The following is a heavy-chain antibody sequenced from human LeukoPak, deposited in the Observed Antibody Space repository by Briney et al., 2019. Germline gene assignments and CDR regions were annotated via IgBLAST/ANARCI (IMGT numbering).Heavy chain of an antibody. J-gene: IGHJ3*02. CDR2: IYHSGST. CDR3: ATDHPVTMIVAHAFDI. V-gene: IGHV4-30-2*01. CDR1: GGSISSGGYS. Sequence: PSETLSLTCAVSGGSISSGGYSWSWIRQPPGKGLAWIGYIYHSGSTYYNPSLKSRVTISVDSSGNQFSLKLSSVTAADTAVYYCATDHPVTMIVAHAFDIWGQGTMVTASS. D-gene: IGHD3-22*01.